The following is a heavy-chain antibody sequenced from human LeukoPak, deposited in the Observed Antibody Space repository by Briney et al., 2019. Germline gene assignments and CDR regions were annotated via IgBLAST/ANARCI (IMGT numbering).Heavy chain of an antibody. CDR1: GGSFSGYY. CDR2: INHSGSA. V-gene: IGHV4-34*01. J-gene: IGHJ4*02. CDR3: ARRPDDYGYIWGTYRPYYFGY. Sequence: SETLSLTCAVYGGSFSGYYWTWIRQPPGRGLEWIGEINHSGSANYTPSLKSRVTMSVDTSKNQFSLKLSSVTAADTAVYYCARRPDDYGYIWGTYRPYYFGYWGQGTLVTVSS. D-gene: IGHD3-16*02.